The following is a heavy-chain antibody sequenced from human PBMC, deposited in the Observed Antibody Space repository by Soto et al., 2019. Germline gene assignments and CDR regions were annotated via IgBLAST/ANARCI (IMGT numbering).Heavy chain of an antibody. V-gene: IGHV3-48*02. CDR3: ASVRYSKAFGLDV. D-gene: IGHD6-13*01. Sequence: EVQLVESGGGLVPPGGSLRLSCAASGFTLSTYAMNWVRQAPGKGLEWVSYISASSGTINYGDSVKGRFSFSRETAKNTLYLQMNSLRDADTAVYYCASVRYSKAFGLDVWGQGTTVTVSS. CDR2: ISASSGTI. CDR1: GFTLSTYA. J-gene: IGHJ6*02.